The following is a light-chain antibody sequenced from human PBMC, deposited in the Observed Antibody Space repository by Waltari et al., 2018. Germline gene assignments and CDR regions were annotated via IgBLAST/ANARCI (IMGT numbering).Light chain of an antibody. J-gene: IGLJ2*01. Sequence: QSALTQPASVSGSPGQSITISCTGTSSDVGGYHYVSWYQQHPGKAPKLMIYDVSNRRSGVSNRFSGSKSGNTASLTISGLQAEDEADYYCSSYTSSSTLVFGGGTKLTVL. CDR2: DVS. CDR3: SSYTSSSTLV. CDR1: SSDVGGYHY. V-gene: IGLV2-14*03.